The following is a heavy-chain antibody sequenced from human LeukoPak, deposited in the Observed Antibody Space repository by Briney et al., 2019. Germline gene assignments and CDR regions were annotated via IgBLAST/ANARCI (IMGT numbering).Heavy chain of an antibody. CDR1: GFTFSSHA. CDR3: AKDGGQGGYYYYGMGV. Sequence: GGSLRLSCAASGFTFSSHAMTWVRQAPGKGLEWVSAISGSGERTYYADSVKGRFTISRDNSKNTLYLQMNSLRVEDTAVYYCAKDGGQGGYYYYGMGVWGQGATVTVSS. CDR2: ISGSGERT. V-gene: IGHV3-23*01. D-gene: IGHD3-16*01. J-gene: IGHJ6*02.